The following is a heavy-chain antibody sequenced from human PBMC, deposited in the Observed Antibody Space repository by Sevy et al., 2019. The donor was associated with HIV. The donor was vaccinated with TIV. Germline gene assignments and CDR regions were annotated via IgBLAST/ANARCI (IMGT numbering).Heavy chain of an antibody. D-gene: IGHD2-21*02. V-gene: IGHV3-48*03. Sequence: GESLKISCAASGFTFSSYEMNWVRQAPGKGLEWVSYISSSGSTIYYADSVKGRFTISRDNAKNSLYLQMNSLGAEDTAVYYCARVDRIPNPYCGGDCYSGFDYWGQGTLVTVSS. CDR3: ARVDRIPNPYCGGDCYSGFDY. CDR2: ISSSGSTI. CDR1: GFTFSSYE. J-gene: IGHJ4*02.